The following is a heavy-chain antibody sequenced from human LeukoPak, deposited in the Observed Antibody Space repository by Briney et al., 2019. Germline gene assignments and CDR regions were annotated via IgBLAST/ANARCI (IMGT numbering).Heavy chain of an antibody. CDR1: GFTFSTYW. V-gene: IGHV3-74*01. Sequence: PGGSLRLSCAASGFTFSTYWMHWVRQTPGKGLVWVSRINPDGSSTAYADSVKGRFTISRDNARNTLYLQLNSLGAEDTAVYYCARVSSLWSLDYWGQGTLVTVSS. CDR3: ARVSSLWSLDY. J-gene: IGHJ4*02. D-gene: IGHD3-10*01. CDR2: INPDGSST.